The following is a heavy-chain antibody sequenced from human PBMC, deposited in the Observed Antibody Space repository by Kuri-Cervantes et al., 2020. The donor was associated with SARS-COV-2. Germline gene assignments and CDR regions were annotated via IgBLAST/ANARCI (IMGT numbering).Heavy chain of an antibody. CDR1: GFTFDDYA. D-gene: IGHD7-27*01. J-gene: IGHJ5*02. Sequence: LSLTCAASGFTFDDYAMHWVRQAPGKGLEWVSGISWNSGSIGYADSVKGRFTISRDNAKNSLYLQMNSLRAEDTAVYYCARDRELGTRGTNWFDPWGQGTLVTVSS. V-gene: IGHV3-9*01. CDR3: ARDRELGTRGTNWFDP. CDR2: ISWNSGSI.